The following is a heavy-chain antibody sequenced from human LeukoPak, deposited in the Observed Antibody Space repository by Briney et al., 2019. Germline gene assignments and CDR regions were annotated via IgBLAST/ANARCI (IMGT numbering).Heavy chain of an antibody. D-gene: IGHD3-9*01. CDR2: IYDDGDT. CDR3: ASAAKVLHYFDWPKEGSLFEH. J-gene: IGHJ4*02. V-gene: IGHV3-53*01. Sequence: GGSLRLSCAASGFTVNSNYMSCVRQAPGTGLEWVSVIYDDGDTYYADSVKGRFTISRDNSKNTVYLQMNSLRAEDTAVYHCASAAKVLHYFDWPKEGSLFEHWGQGTLVTVSS. CDR1: GFTVNSNY.